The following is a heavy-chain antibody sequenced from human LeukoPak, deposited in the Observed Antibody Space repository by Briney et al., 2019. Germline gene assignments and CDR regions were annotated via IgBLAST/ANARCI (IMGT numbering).Heavy chain of an antibody. CDR3: ARVGEVPGYYGSGSYYYFDY. J-gene: IGHJ4*02. D-gene: IGHD3-10*01. CDR2: ISAYNGNT. CDR1: GYTFTSYG. V-gene: IGHV1-18*01. Sequence: GASVTVSCKASGYTFTSYGISWVRQAPGQGLEWMGWISAYNGNTNYAQKLQGRVTMTTDTSTSTAYMELRSLRSDDTAVYYCARVGEVPGYYGSGSYYYFDYWGQGTLVTVSS.